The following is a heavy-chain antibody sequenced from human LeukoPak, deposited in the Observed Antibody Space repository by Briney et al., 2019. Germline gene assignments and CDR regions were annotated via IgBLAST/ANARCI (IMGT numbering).Heavy chain of an antibody. Sequence: SETLSLTCTVSGYSISRGYYWGWIRPPPRKGMEWIGIIYHSGSTYYNPSLKSRVTISVDTSKNQFSLTLSSVTAADTAVYYYASDIAAAGTHDAFDIGGQGTMVTVSS. V-gene: IGHV4-38-2*02. CDR2: IYHSGST. CDR1: GYSISRGYY. D-gene: IGHD6-13*01. CDR3: ASDIAAAGTHDAFDI. J-gene: IGHJ3*02.